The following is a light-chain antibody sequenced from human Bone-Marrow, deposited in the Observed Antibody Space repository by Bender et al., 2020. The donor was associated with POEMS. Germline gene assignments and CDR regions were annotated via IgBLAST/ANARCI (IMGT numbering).Light chain of an antibody. CDR1: ALPKQT. CDR2: DDT. Sequence: SYDLTQPPSVSVSPGQTARIACSGEALPKQTAYWYQQKAGQAPVLVMFDDTERPSGIPERFSGSNSGNTATLTISGTQAMDEADYYCQAWDSSTAHVVFGGGTKLTVL. V-gene: IGLV3-1*01. CDR3: QAWDSSTAHVV. J-gene: IGLJ2*01.